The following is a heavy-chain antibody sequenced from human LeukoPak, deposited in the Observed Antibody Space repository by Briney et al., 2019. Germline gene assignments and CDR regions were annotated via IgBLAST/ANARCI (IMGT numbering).Heavy chain of an antibody. CDR2: ITYNSGTI. D-gene: IGHD5-18*01. CDR3: ARDSGYSYADDY. CDR1: GFTFRSYA. Sequence: GGSLRLSCAASGFTFRSYAMQWVRQAPGKGLEWVSYITYNSGTIFYADSVKGRFTIPRDNAKDSLYLQMSSLRDEDTAVYYCARDSGYSYADDYWGQGTLVTVSS. J-gene: IGHJ4*02. V-gene: IGHV3-48*02.